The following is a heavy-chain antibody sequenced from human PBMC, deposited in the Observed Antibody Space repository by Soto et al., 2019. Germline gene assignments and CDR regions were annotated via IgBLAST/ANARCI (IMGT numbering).Heavy chain of an antibody. CDR2: LYYTGST. CDR3: ARGFAIGWYTYFFDL. V-gene: IGHV4-59*08. D-gene: IGHD6-19*01. CDR1: GASISGYH. Sequence: SETLSLTCTVSGASISGYHWGWIRQPPGKGLEWIGYLYYTGSTHYNPSLKSRVTMSVDTSKNQFSLKLNSVTAADTAVYYCARGFAIGWYTYFFDLWGQGPLVTVS. J-gene: IGHJ4*02.